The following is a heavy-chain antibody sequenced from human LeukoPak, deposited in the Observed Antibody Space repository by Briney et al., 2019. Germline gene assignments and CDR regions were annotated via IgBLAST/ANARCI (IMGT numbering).Heavy chain of an antibody. D-gene: IGHD3-22*01. CDR1: GFTFRSYN. J-gene: IGHJ4*02. Sequence: PGGSLRLSCAVSGFTFRSYNMNWVRQAPGKGLEWVAFIRYDGSNKYYADSVKGRFTISRDNSKNTLYLQMNSLRAEDTAVYYCAKVDGANYYDSSGYLDFWGQGTLVTVSS. CDR2: IRYDGSNK. CDR3: AKVDGANYYDSSGYLDF. V-gene: IGHV3-30*02.